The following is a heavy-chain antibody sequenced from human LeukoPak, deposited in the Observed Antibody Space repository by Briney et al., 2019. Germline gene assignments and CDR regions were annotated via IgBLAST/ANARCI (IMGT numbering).Heavy chain of an antibody. CDR3: ARAPGTTFGVTSTR. Sequence: ASVTVSCTASGYTFTSYGISWVRQAPGQGLEWMGWISAYNGNTNYAQKLQGRVTMTTDTSTSTAYMELRSLRSDDTAVYYCARAPGTTFGVTSTRWGQGTLVTLSS. CDR1: GYTFTSYG. V-gene: IGHV1-18*01. CDR2: ISAYNGNT. J-gene: IGHJ4*02. D-gene: IGHD3-3*01.